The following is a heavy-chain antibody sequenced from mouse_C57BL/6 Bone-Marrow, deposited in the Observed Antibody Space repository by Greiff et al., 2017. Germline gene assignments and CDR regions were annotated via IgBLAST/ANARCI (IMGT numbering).Heavy chain of an antibody. Sequence: VQLQQSGPELVKPGASVKISCKASGYAFSRSWMNWVKQRPGKGLEWIGRIYPGDGDTNYNGKFKGKATLTADKSSSTAYMQLSSLTSEDSAVYFCLIYYGNYGYAMDYWGQGTSVTVSS. CDR3: LIYYGNYGYAMDY. CDR1: GYAFSRSW. J-gene: IGHJ4*01. D-gene: IGHD2-1*01. V-gene: IGHV1-82*01. CDR2: IYPGDGDT.